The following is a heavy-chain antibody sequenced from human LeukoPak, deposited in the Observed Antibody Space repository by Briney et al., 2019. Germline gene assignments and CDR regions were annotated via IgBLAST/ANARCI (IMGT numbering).Heavy chain of an antibody. Sequence: PGGSLRLSCAASGFTFDDYAMHWVRQAPGKGLEWVSGISWNSGSIGYADSVKGRFTISRDNAKNSLYLQMNSLRAEDTALYYCAKDISFTMVRGVPLDYWGQGTLVTVSS. CDR1: GFTFDDYA. CDR2: ISWNSGSI. V-gene: IGHV3-9*01. D-gene: IGHD3-10*01. J-gene: IGHJ4*02. CDR3: AKDISFTMVRGVPLDY.